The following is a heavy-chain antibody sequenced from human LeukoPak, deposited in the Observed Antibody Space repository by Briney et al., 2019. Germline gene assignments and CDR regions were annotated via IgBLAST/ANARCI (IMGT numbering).Heavy chain of an antibody. V-gene: IGHV3-23*01. CDR1: QFAFTNYG. D-gene: IGHD6-13*01. Sequence: GGSLRLSRAASQFAFTNYGMGWVRQAPGKGLEWVSAIRGSGAGTYYADSVKGRFTISRDNSENTLYLQMDSLRVEDSAVYYCARKGGLTSSWYYFDYWGQGTLVTVSS. CDR3: ARKGGLTSSWYYFDY. J-gene: IGHJ4*02. CDR2: IRGSGAGT.